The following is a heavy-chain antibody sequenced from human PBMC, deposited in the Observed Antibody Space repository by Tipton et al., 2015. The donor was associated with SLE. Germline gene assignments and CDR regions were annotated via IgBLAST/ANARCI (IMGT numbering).Heavy chain of an antibody. CDR1: GGSISTYY. CDR3: ARGKWFWDNDY. Sequence: LRLSCTVSGGSISTYYWSWIRQPPGKGLEWIGYIYTSGSTDYNPSLKSRVTISVSRSKNQLSLKLSSVTAADTAMYYCARGKWFWDNDYWGQGTVVTVSS. J-gene: IGHJ4*02. V-gene: IGHV4-4*08. CDR2: IYTSGST. D-gene: IGHD3-10*01.